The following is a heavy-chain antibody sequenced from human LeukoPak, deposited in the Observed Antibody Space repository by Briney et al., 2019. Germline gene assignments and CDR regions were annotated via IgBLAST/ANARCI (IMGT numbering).Heavy chain of an antibody. CDR3: ARDSGKYSSSWYFDY. CDR2: ISSSSSYI. D-gene: IGHD6-13*01. CDR1: GFTFSSYS. J-gene: IGHJ4*02. V-gene: IGHV3-21*01. Sequence: GGSLRLSCAASGFTFSSYSMNWVRQAPGKGLEWVSSISSSSSYIYYADSVKGRFTISRDNAKNSLYLQMNSLRAEDTAVYYCARDSGKYSSSWYFDYWGQGTLVTVSS.